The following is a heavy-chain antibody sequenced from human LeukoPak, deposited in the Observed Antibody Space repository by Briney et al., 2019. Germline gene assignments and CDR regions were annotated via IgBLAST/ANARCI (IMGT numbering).Heavy chain of an antibody. CDR1: GFTFDDYA. J-gene: IGHJ4*02. D-gene: IGHD4-11*01. CDR2: ISWTSVSI. Sequence: PGGSLTLSCAASGFTFDDYAMHWVRHAPGKGLEWVSGISWTSVSIGYADSVKPRFTISRDNAKNSLYLQMNSLQTEDMGLYYCAIRSNWDHHFDSWGQGTLVTVSS. V-gene: IGHV3-9*03. CDR3: AIRSNWDHHFDS.